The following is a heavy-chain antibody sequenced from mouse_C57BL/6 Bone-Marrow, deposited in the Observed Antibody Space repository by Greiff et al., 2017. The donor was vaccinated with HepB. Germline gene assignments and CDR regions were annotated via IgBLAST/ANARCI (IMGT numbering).Heavy chain of an antibody. Sequence: QVQLQQSGAELVRPGASVTLSCKASGYTFTDYEMHWVKQTPVHGLEWIGAIDPETGGTAYNQKFKGKAILTADKSSSTAYMALRSLTSEDSAVYYCTRRGITTVVATDYWGQGTSVTVSS. CDR3: TRRGITTVVATDY. J-gene: IGHJ4*01. V-gene: IGHV1-15*01. CDR1: GYTFTDYE. D-gene: IGHD1-1*01. CDR2: IDPETGGT.